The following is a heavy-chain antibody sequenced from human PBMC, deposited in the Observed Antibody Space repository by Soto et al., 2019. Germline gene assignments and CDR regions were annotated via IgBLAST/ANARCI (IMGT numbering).Heavy chain of an antibody. J-gene: IGHJ6*02. CDR3: AQSIVGAIRYYYYGMDV. V-gene: IGHV5-10-1*01. Sequence: PGESLKISCKGSGYSFTSYWISWVRQMPGKVLEWMGRIDPSDSYTNYSPSFQGHVTISADKSISTAYLQWSSLKASDTAMYYCAQSIVGAIRYYYYGMDVWGQGTTVTVSS. D-gene: IGHD1-26*01. CDR1: GYSFTSYW. CDR2: IDPSDSYT.